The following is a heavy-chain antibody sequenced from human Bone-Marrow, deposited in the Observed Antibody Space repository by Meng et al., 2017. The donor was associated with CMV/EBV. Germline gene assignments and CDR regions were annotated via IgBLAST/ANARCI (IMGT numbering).Heavy chain of an antibody. D-gene: IGHD3-22*01. Sequence: ASVKVSCKASGYTFTGYDMHWVRQAPGQGLEWMGWINPNSGGTNYAQKFQGRVTMTRDTSISTAYMELSRLRSDDTAVYYCARDGRDPKITYYYDSSGYSPDYWGQGTLVTVSS. J-gene: IGHJ4*02. V-gene: IGHV1-2*02. CDR3: ARDGRDPKITYYYDSSGYSPDY. CDR2: INPNSGGT. CDR1: GYTFTGYD.